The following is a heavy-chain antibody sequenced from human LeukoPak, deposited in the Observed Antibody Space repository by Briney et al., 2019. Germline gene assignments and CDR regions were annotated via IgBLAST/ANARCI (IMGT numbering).Heavy chain of an antibody. CDR1: GFTFRSYA. CDR3: ARARYYYGSGGV. J-gene: IGHJ6*02. Sequence: GGSLRLSCAASGFTFRSYAMSWVRQAPGKGLEWVSAINGSGDNTYYADSVKGRFTICRDNSKNTLNLQMNSLRAEDTAVYYCARARYYYGSGGVWGQGTTVTVSS. CDR2: INGSGDNT. V-gene: IGHV3-23*01. D-gene: IGHD3-10*01.